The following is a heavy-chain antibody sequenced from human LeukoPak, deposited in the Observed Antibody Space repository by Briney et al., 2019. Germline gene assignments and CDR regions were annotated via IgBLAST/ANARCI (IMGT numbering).Heavy chain of an antibody. D-gene: IGHD6-13*01. CDR2: IYLGDSDT. Sequence: GESLKISCKGSGYSFTSYWIGWVRQMPGKGLEGVGIIYLGDSDTRYSPSFQGQVTISADKSISTAYLQWSSLKASDTAMYYCARLTGSSSWYESYYGMDVWGQGTTVTVSS. V-gene: IGHV5-51*01. CDR3: ARLTGSSSWYESYYGMDV. J-gene: IGHJ6*02. CDR1: GYSFTSYW.